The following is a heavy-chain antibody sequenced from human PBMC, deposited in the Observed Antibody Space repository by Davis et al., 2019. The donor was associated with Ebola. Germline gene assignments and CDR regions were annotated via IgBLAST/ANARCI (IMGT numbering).Heavy chain of an antibody. CDR1: GFTFTTSW. D-gene: IGHD3-10*02. CDR3: VRDYVWGSSEGDS. V-gene: IGHV3-7*03. CDR2: LSPDRSHT. Sequence: GGSLRLSCKASGFTFTTSWMTWFRQAPGKAPAWVANLSPDRSHTYYLDSLRGRFTISRDNAKNSVFLQTSSLRVEDTAMYYCVRDYVWGSSEGDSWGQGTVVTVSS. J-gene: IGHJ4*02.